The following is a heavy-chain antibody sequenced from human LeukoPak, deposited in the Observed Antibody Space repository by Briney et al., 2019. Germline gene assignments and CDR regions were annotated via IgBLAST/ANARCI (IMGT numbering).Heavy chain of an antibody. CDR3: ARLTSRVAYFDY. CDR2: IYTSGST. V-gene: IGHV4-61*02. Sequence: SETLSLTCTVSGGSINSGSYYWSWIRQPAGKGLEWIGRIYTSGSTKYNPSLKSRVTISVDTSKNQFSLKLSSVTASDTAVYYCARLTSRVAYFDYWGQGTLVTVSS. CDR1: GGSINSGSYY. D-gene: IGHD3-16*01. J-gene: IGHJ4*02.